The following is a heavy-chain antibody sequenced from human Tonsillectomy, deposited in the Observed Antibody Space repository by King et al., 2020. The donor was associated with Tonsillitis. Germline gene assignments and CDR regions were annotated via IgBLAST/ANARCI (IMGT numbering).Heavy chain of an antibody. D-gene: IGHD3-10*01. CDR2: IRSDGSKD. Sequence: VQLVESGGDVVQPGGSLRLSCAASGFTFSSYGMHWVRQAPGKGLEWVAFIRSDGSKDYYGDSEMGRFTIFKDNSKNTVYLQMNSMKAEDTAVYYCSKDVIAWDGDGYFENWGQGSLVSVSS. J-gene: IGHJ4*02. CDR3: SKDVIAWDGDGYFEN. V-gene: IGHV3-30*02. CDR1: GFTFSSYG.